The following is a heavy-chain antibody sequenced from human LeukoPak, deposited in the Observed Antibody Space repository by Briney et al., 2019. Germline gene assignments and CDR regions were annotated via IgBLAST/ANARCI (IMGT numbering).Heavy chain of an antibody. CDR3: ARGSFLITFGGFIG. CDR2: ISSSGSPI. J-gene: IGHJ4*02. Sequence: GGSLRLSCATSGFTFSDYYMSWIRQAPGKGLEWVSYISSSGSPIYYADSVKGRFTISRVNAKNSLFLQMNSLRAEDTAVYYCARGSFLITFGGFIGWGQGTLVTVSS. CDR1: GFTFSDYY. D-gene: IGHD3-16*02. V-gene: IGHV3-11*04.